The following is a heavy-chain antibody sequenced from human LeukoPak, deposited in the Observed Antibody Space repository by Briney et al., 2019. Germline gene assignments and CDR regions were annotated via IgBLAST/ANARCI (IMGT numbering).Heavy chain of an antibody. V-gene: IGHV4-61*01. CDR2: IYYRGST. D-gene: IGHD2-15*01. J-gene: IGHJ4*02. CDR1: GVSFSSDSYY. CDR3: ARDVGGGPFFDY. Sequence: KPSETLSLTCAVSGVSFSSDSYYWSWIRQPPGKGLEWIGYIYYRGSTDYNPSLKSRVTTSVDTSKNQFSLKLSSVTAADTAVYYCARDVGGGPFFDYWGQGILVTVSS.